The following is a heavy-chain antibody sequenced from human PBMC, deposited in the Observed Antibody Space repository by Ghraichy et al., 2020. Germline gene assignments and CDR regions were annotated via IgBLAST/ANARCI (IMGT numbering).Heavy chain of an antibody. D-gene: IGHD3-3*01. CDR2: INHSGST. CDR1: GGSFSGYY. V-gene: IGHV4-34*01. Sequence: SETLSLTCAVYGGSFSGYYWSWIRQPPGKGLEWIGEINHSGSTNYNPSLKSRVTISVDTSKNQFYLKLSSVTAADTAVYYCARHLEWPYYYYYGMDVWGQGTTVTVSS. CDR3: ARHLEWPYYYYYGMDV. J-gene: IGHJ6*02.